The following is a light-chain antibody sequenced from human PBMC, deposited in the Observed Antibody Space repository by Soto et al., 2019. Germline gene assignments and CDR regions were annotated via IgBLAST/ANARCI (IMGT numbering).Light chain of an antibody. Sequence: QSALTQPASVSGSPGQSITISCTGTSSDVGTYNLVSWYQHHPGKAPKLIIFEVSRRPSGVSGRFSGSKSGNTASLTISGLQAEDEADYYCCSYAGTNTFIVFGGGTQLTVL. V-gene: IGLV2-23*02. CDR1: SSDVGTYNL. CDR2: EVS. J-gene: IGLJ2*01. CDR3: CSYAGTNTFIV.